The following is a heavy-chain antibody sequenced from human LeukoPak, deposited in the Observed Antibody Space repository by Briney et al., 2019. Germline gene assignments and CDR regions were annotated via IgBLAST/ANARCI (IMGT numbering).Heavy chain of an antibody. V-gene: IGHV6-1*01. D-gene: IGHD2-8*01. CDR1: GDSVSSNTAT. Sequence: SQTLSVTCAISGDSVSSNTATWHWLRQSPSRGLEWLGRTYYRSKWYYDYAVSVKSRITINPDTSMNQFSLQLKSVTPEDTAVYYCARAGNGFRDYWGQGALVTVSS. J-gene: IGHJ4*02. CDR3: ARAGNGFRDY. CDR2: TYYRSKWYY.